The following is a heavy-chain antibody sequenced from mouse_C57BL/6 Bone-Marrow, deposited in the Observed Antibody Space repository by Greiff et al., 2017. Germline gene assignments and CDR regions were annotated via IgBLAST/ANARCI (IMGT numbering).Heavy chain of an antibody. CDR2: ISSGGSYT. V-gene: IGHV5-6*01. CDR1: GFTFSSYG. J-gene: IGHJ4*01. Sequence: DVQLVESGGDLVKPGGSLKLSCAASGFTFSSYGMSWVRQTPDKRLEWVATISSGGSYTYYPDSVKGRFTISRDNAKNTLYLQMSSLKSEDTAMYYCARHDLMDYWGQGTSVTVSS. CDR3: ARHDLMDY.